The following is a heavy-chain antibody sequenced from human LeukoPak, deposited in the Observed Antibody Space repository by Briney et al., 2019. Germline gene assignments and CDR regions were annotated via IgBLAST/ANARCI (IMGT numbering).Heavy chain of an antibody. CDR2: INWKTGNG. CDR3: TRRAARWQFDL. CDR1: GFNFDDYA. J-gene: IGHJ2*01. Sequence: GGSLRLSCAVSGFNFDDYAMHWVRQAPGRGLEWVSGINWKTGNGIYTDSVKGRFTISRDNAKNSLYLQMSSLRAEDTALYYCTRRAARWQFDLWGRGTLLTVSS. V-gene: IGHV3-9*01. D-gene: IGHD5-24*01.